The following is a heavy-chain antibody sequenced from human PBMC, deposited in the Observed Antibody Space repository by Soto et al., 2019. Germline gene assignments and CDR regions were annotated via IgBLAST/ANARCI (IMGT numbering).Heavy chain of an antibody. J-gene: IGHJ3*02. Sequence: GGSLRLSCAASGFTFRSYTMNWVRQAPGKGLEWVSSISSISSYIYYADSVKGRFTISRDNAKNSLYLQMNSLRAEDTAVYYCAKDAALDAFDIWGQGTMVTVSS. D-gene: IGHD6-6*01. CDR3: AKDAALDAFDI. CDR2: ISSISSYI. CDR1: GFTFRSYT. V-gene: IGHV3-21*01.